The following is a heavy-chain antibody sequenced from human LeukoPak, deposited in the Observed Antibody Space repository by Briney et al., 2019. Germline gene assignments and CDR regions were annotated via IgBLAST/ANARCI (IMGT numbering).Heavy chain of an antibody. J-gene: IGHJ4*02. CDR1: GFTFSTYS. Sequence: PGGSLRLSCAASGFTFSTYSMNWVRQAPGKRLEWVSYISSSSVTIYYADSVKGRFTISRDNAKNSLYLQMNSLRAEDTAVYYCARGGLSSAASFDYWGQGTLVTVSS. CDR2: ISSSSVTI. V-gene: IGHV3-48*01. D-gene: IGHD6-19*01. CDR3: ARGGLSSAASFDY.